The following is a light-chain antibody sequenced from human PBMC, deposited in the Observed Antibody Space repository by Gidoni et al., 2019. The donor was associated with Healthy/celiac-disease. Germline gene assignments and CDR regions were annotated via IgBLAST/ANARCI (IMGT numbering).Light chain of an antibody. J-gene: IGLJ2*01. CDR2: EVS. V-gene: IGLV2-14*01. Sequence: QSALTQPAHVSWSPGPPLPISCPGTSSDVGDYNYVSWYRQQPGMAPKHLLYEVSNRPSGVSNRFSGCKSGNTAALTISGLQAEDEADYYCSAYTSDSSPDGVFGGGTKLTVL. CDR1: SSDVGDYNY. CDR3: SAYTSDSSPDGV.